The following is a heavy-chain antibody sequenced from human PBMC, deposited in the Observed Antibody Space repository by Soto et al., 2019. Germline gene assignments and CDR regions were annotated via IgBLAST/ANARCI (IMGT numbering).Heavy chain of an antibody. J-gene: IGHJ6*02. CDR2: IYYSGST. D-gene: IGHD3-10*01. CDR3: SRVTMVRGVTTATRYYGMDV. V-gene: IGHV4-59*01. CDR1: GGSISSYY. Sequence: SETLSLTSTVSGGSISSYYWSWIRQPPGKGLEWIGYIYYSGSTNYKPSLKSRVTISVDTSKNQFSLKLRSVTAADTAVSYCSRVTMVRGVTTATRYYGMDVWGQGTTVTVSS.